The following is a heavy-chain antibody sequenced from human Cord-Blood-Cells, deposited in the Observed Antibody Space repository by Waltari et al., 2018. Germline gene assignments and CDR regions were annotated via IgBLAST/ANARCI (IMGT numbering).Heavy chain of an antibody. D-gene: IGHD3-3*01. V-gene: IGHV1-2*02. J-gene: IGHJ4*02. CDR2: INPNSGGT. CDR1: GYTFTGYY. Sequence: QVQLVQSGAEVKKPGASVKVSCKASGYTFTGYYMHWVRQAPGQGLEWMGWINPNSGGTNYAQKLQGRVTMTRDTSISTAYMELSRLRSDDTAVYYCARDPISVLRFLEWLFDYWGQGTLVTVSS. CDR3: ARDPISVLRFLEWLFDY.